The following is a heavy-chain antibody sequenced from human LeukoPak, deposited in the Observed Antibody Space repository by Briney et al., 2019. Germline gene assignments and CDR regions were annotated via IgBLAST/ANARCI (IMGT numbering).Heavy chain of an antibody. V-gene: IGHV1-69*13. CDR1: GGTFSSYA. Sequence: SVKVSCKASGGTFSSYAISWVRQAPGQGLEWMGGIIPIFGTANYAQKFQGRVTITADGSTSTAYMELSSLRSEDTAVYYCARGPARINKGNWFDPWGQGALVTVSS. J-gene: IGHJ5*02. D-gene: IGHD2-15*01. CDR3: ARGPARINKGNWFDP. CDR2: IIPIFGTA.